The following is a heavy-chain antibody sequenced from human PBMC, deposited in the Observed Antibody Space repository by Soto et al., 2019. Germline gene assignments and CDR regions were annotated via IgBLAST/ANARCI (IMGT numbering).Heavy chain of an antibody. V-gene: IGHV3-74*01. CDR3: VRVLKSIGWDNDVFDI. Sequence: LRLSCAASGFSLSGYWMHWVRQAPGKGLVWVSRIDTYGSATKYADSVEGRFSISKDNAENTLYLQMNNLRADDTAVYYCVRVLKSIGWDNDVFDIWGQGTMVTVSS. J-gene: IGHJ3*02. CDR1: GFSLSGYW. D-gene: IGHD6-19*01. CDR2: IDTYGSAT.